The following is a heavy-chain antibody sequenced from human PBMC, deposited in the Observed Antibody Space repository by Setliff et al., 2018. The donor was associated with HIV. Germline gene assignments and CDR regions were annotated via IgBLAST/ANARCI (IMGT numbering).Heavy chain of an antibody. J-gene: IGHJ6*03. V-gene: IGHV5-51*01. CDR1: GYIFTDYW. D-gene: IGHD2-21*01. CDR2: IYPGDSDT. Sequence: PGESLTISCEASGYIFTDYWIGWVRQMPGKGLGWMGIIYPGDSDTRYSPSFQGQVTFSADKSISAVYLQWDSLKASDSAIYYCARAPRSPLRWRDNLLSSSSFFMDVWGKGTTVTVSS. CDR3: ARAPRSPLRWRDNLLSSSSFFMDV.